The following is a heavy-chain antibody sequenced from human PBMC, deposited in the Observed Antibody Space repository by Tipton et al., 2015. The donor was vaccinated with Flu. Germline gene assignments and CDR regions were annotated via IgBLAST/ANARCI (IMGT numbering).Heavy chain of an antibody. D-gene: IGHD3-10*01. CDR1: GTSISSFY. CDR3: ARVGSRTYPFYWYFDH. CDR2: VNYNAYI. Sequence: TLSLTCAVSGTSISSFYWSWIRQSPGKGLEWIGYVNYNAYIKYNPSFKSRVSTSVDTSKNQFSLRLSSVTAADSAVYYCARVGSRTYPFYWYFDHWGRGTLVTVSS. V-gene: IGHV4-59*01. J-gene: IGHJ2*01.